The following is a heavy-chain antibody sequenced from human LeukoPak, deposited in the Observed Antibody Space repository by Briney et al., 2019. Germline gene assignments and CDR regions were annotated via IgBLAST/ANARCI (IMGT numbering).Heavy chain of an antibody. D-gene: IGHD1/OR15-1a*01. CDR2: INSGGSSR. Sequence: GGSLRLSCAASGFTFSDYWMHWVRQVPGKGLVWVSRINSGGSSRSSADSVKGRFTTSRDNGKNTLYLQMSSLSAEDTAVYYCARGTSRYMDVWGKGTTVTVSS. J-gene: IGHJ6*03. CDR3: ARGTSRYMDV. CDR1: GFTFSDYW. V-gene: IGHV3-74*01.